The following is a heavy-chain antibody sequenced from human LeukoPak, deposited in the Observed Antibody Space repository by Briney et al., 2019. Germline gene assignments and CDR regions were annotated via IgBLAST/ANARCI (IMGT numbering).Heavy chain of an antibody. CDR2: INQDGSEK. J-gene: IGHJ2*01. V-gene: IGHV3-7*03. CDR3: ARDPSTTVTTSPSHFWYFDL. Sequence: GGSLRLSCAASGFTFSSYWMSWVRQAPGKGLEWVANINQDGSEKYCVDSLKGRFTISRDNAENSLYLQMNSLRAEDTAVYYCARDPSTTVTTSPSHFWYFDLWGRGTLVTVSS. CDR1: GFTFSSYW. D-gene: IGHD4-17*01.